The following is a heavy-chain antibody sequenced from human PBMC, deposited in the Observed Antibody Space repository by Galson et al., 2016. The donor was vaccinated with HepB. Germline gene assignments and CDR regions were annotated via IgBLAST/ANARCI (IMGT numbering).Heavy chain of an antibody. V-gene: IGHV4-34*01. CDR1: GGSFTNYY. D-gene: IGHD3-10*01. Sequence: ETLSLTCAVHGGSFTNYYWTWLRQTPGKGLEWIGEITHGGRTSYTPSLKSRLTTSVDTSNNQFSLRLTSMTAADTGVYYCARGRFLMARQHYFDFWGQGTVVTVSS. CDR3: ARGRFLMARQHYFDF. CDR2: ITHGGRT. J-gene: IGHJ4*02.